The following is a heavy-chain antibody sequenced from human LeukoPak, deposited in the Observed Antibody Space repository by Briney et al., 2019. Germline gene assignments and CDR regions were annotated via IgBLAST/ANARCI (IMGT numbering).Heavy chain of an antibody. CDR2: IYPRGGST. V-gene: IGHV1-46*01. CDR3: ARDQEGFDY. CDR1: GYTFTSNY. J-gene: IGHJ4*02. Sequence: VSVKVSCKASGYTFTSNYIHWVRQAPGQGLEWMGMIYPRGGSTSYAQKFQGRVTVTRDTSTSTVHMELSGLRSEDTAVYYCARDQEGFDYWGQGTLVTVSS.